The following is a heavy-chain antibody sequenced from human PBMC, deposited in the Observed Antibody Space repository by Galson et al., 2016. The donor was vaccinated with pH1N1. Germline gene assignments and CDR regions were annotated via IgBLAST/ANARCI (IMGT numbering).Heavy chain of an antibody. V-gene: IGHV3-23*01. CDR1: GFTFNNYA. J-gene: IGHJ4*02. Sequence: SLRLSCAASGFTFNNYAMSWVRQAPGKGLEWVPGIEDGGGGTEYADSVKGRFTISRDNSKNTLSLQMNSLRAEDTAVYFCAKADHIWASYFDYWGQGTLVTVSS. D-gene: IGHD2-21*01. CDR2: IEDGGGGT. CDR3: AKADHIWASYFDY.